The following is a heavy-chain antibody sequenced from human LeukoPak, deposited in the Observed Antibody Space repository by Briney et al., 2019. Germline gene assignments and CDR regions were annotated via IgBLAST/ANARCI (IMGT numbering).Heavy chain of an antibody. D-gene: IGHD6-13*01. V-gene: IGHV3-21*01. CDR3: ARVWVDSSSPDYFDY. CDR1: GFTFSSYS. Sequence: GGSLRLSCAASGFTFSSYSMNWVRRAPGKGLEWVSSISSSSSYIYYADSVKGRFTISRDNAKNSLYLQMNSLRAEDTAVYYCARVWVDSSSPDYFDYWGQGTPVTVSS. CDR2: ISSSSSYI. J-gene: IGHJ4*02.